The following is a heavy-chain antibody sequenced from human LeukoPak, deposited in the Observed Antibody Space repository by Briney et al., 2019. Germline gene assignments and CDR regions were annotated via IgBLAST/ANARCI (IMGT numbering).Heavy chain of an antibody. Sequence: SETLSLTCTVSGGSISSSSYYWGWIRQPPGKGLEWIGNIHHSGNTYYNSSLKSRVTISVDTSKNQFSLRLTSVTAADTAVYYCASLRVPGDFDYWGQGTLVTVSS. CDR2: IHHSGNT. CDR1: GGSISSSSYY. J-gene: IGHJ4*02. D-gene: IGHD3-16*01. CDR3: ASLRVPGDFDY. V-gene: IGHV4-39*07.